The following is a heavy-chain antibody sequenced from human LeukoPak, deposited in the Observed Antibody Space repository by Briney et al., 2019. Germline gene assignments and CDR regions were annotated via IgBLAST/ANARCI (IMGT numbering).Heavy chain of an antibody. J-gene: IGHJ5*02. CDR1: GFTFSSYS. V-gene: IGHV3-21*01. CDR3: ASDYYDSSGYYNWFDP. D-gene: IGHD3-22*01. Sequence: GGFLRLSCAASGFTFSSYSMNWVRQAPGKGLEWVSSISSNSSYIYYADSVKGRFTISRDNAKNSLYLQMNSLRAEDTAVYYCASDYYDSSGYYNWFDPWGQGTLVTVSS. CDR2: ISSNSSYI.